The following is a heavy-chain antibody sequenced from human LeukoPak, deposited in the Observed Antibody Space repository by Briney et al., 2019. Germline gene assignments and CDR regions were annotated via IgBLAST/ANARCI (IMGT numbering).Heavy chain of an antibody. J-gene: IGHJ4*02. V-gene: IGHV3-7*03. Sequence: GGSLRLSCAASGFTFSSYWMSWVRQAPGKGLEWVANIKQDGSEKYYVDSVKGRFTISRDNAKNSLYLQMNSLSAEDTAVYYCARESTTVTSRSYLDYWGQGTLVTVSS. CDR3: ARESTTVTSRSYLDY. D-gene: IGHD4-17*01. CDR1: GFTFSSYW. CDR2: IKQDGSEK.